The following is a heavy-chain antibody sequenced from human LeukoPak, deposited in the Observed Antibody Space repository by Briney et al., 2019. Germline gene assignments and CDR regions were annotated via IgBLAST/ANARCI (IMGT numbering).Heavy chain of an antibody. CDR3: ARSSGWYHRGPDYYYYYMDV. J-gene: IGHJ6*03. CDR1: GFTVSSNS. V-gene: IGHV3-53*01. CDR2: IYSGGNT. Sequence: GGSLRLSCTVSGFTVSSNSMSWVRQAPGKGLEWVSFIYSGGNTHYSDSVKGRFTISRDNSKNSLYLQMNSLRAEDTAVYYCARSSGWYHRGPDYYYYYMDVWGKGTTVTVS. D-gene: IGHD6-19*01.